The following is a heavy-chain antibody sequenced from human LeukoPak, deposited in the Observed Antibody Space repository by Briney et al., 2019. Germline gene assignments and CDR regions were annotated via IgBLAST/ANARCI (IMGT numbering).Heavy chain of an antibody. CDR2: IYTSGST. CDR1: GGSISSYY. CDR3: ARDYDGSGSYLNYYYYGMDV. D-gene: IGHD3-10*01. V-gene: IGHV4-4*07. Sequence: SETLSLTCTVSGGSISSYYWSWIRQPAGKGLEWIGRIYTSGSTNYNPSLKSRVTMSVDTSKNQFSLKLSSVTAADTAVYYCARDYDGSGSYLNYYYYGMDVWGQGTTVTVSS. J-gene: IGHJ6*02.